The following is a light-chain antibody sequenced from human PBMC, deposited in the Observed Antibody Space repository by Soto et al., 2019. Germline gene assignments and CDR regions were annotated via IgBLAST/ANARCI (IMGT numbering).Light chain of an antibody. J-gene: IGLJ1*01. CDR1: SSNIGAGYD. Sequence: QSVLTQPPSVSGAPGQRVTISCSGSSSNIGAGYDVNWYRQLPGTASKLLIYGNSDRPSGVPDRFSGSKSGTSASLAITGLQAEDEADYFCQSYDRSLRTYVFGTGTKVTVL. CDR2: GNS. V-gene: IGLV1-40*01. CDR3: QSYDRSLRTYV.